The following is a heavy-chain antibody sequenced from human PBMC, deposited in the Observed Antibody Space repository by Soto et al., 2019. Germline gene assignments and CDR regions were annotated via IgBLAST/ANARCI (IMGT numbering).Heavy chain of an antibody. V-gene: IGHV3-23*01. CDR2: MSGGGGTT. J-gene: IGHJ4*02. CDR3: VKVFSGDINWPFDY. Sequence: EVRLLESGGGLVHPGGSLRLSCAASGFTFSSYDMPWVRQAPGKGLEWFSGMSGGGGTTYSAEALKGRFTISRDNSKNTLYLQLNSLRVDDTAIYYCVKVFSGDINWPFDYWGQGTLVTVSS. CDR1: GFTFSSYD. D-gene: IGHD1-1*01.